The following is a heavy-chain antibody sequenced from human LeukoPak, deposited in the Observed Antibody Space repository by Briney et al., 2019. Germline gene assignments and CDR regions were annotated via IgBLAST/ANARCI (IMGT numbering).Heavy chain of an antibody. D-gene: IGHD6-19*01. CDR1: GYSISSGYY. Sequence: SETLSLTCAVSGYSISSGYYWVWIRQPPGKGLEWIATIFHSGSTYFNPSLQSRVTISLDTSKNQFSLKLSSVTAADTALYYCARGDVYSSASDYGGQGTLVTVSS. CDR2: IFHSGST. CDR3: ARGDVYSSASDY. V-gene: IGHV4-38-2*01. J-gene: IGHJ4*02.